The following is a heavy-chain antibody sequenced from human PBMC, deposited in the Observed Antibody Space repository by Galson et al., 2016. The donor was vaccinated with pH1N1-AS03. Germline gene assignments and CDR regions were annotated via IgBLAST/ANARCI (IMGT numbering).Heavy chain of an antibody. V-gene: IGHV3-15*01. CDR1: GFTFSNAW. CDR2: IKSKSDGGTT. Sequence: SLRLSCAASGFTFSNAWMTWVRQAPGKGLEWVGRIKSKSDGGTTDYAAPVKARFTISRDDSKNTLYLQMNSLKTVDTAVYYCSTDETFYYYYGMDVWGRGATVTVSS. CDR3: STDETFYYYYGMDV. J-gene: IGHJ6*02.